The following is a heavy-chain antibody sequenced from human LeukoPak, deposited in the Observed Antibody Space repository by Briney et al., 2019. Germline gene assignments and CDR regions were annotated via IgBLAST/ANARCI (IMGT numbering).Heavy chain of an antibody. V-gene: IGHV4-39*01. J-gene: IGHJ4*02. CDR2: IYYSGST. CDR1: GGSISSRSYY. CDR3: ARHFFPYGSGSPFDY. Sequence: SEALSLTCTVSGGSISSRSYYWGWVRQPPGRGLEWIGCIYYSGSTYYNPSLKSRVTISVDTSKNQFSLKLSSVTAADTAVYYCARHFFPYGSGSPFDYWGQGTLVTVSS. D-gene: IGHD3-10*01.